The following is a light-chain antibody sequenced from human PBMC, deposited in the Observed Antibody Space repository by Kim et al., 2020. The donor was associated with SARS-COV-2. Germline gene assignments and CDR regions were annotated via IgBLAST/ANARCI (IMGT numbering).Light chain of an antibody. Sequence: SSELTQDPTVSVALGQTVRITCQGDSLRNSYASWYQQKPGQAPILVMSDENNRPSGIPDRFSGSTSGSTASLTITGAQAEYEAAYYCCSRNSRAKVYVFG. V-gene: IGLV3-19*01. J-gene: IGLJ1*01. CDR1: SLRNSY. CDR3: CSRNSRAKVYV. CDR2: DEN.